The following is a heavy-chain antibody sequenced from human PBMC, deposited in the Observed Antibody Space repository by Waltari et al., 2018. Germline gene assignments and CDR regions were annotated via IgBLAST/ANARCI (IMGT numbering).Heavy chain of an antibody. V-gene: IGHV1-2*04. Sequence: QVQLVQSGAEVKKPGASVKVSCKASGYTFTGYYMHWVRPAPGQGLEGMGWINPNSGGTNYAQKFQGWVTMTRDTSISTAYMGLSRLRSDDTAVYYCARDQGAVADAFDIWGQGTMVTVSS. CDR1: GYTFTGYY. CDR2: INPNSGGT. D-gene: IGHD6-19*01. CDR3: ARDQGAVADAFDI. J-gene: IGHJ3*02.